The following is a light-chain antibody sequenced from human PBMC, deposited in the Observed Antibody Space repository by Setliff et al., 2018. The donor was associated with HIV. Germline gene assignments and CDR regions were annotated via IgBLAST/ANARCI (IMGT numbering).Light chain of an antibody. J-gene: IGLJ1*01. V-gene: IGLV1-44*01. CDR1: SSNIGSNT. CDR2: TNN. Sequence: QSVLTQPPSASGTPGQRVTISCSGSSSNIGSNTVNWYQQLPGTAPKLLIYTNNQRPSGAPDRFSGSKSGTSASLAISGLQSEDEADYYCAAWADSLNGRDVFGSGTKVTVL. CDR3: AAWADSLNGRDV.